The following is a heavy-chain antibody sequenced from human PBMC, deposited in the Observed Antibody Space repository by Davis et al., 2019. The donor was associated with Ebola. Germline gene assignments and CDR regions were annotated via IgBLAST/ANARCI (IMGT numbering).Heavy chain of an antibody. CDR2: INPSGGST. CDR3: ASRADIVVVVAAPWGMDV. D-gene: IGHD2-15*01. V-gene: IGHV1-46*01. Sequence: AASVKVSCKASGYTFTGYYMHWVRQAPGQGLEWMGWINPSGGSTSYAQKFQGRVTMTRDTSTSTVYMELSSLRSEDTAVYYCASRADIVVVVAAPWGMDVWGQGTTVTVSS. J-gene: IGHJ6*02. CDR1: GYTFTGYY.